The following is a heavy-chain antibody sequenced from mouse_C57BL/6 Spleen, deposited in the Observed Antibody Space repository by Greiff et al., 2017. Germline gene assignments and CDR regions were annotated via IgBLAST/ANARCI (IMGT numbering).Heavy chain of an antibody. CDR1: GFTFSSYG. Sequence: EVQVVESGGDLVKPGGSLKLSCAASGFTFSSYGMSWVRQTPDKRLEWVATISSGGSYTYYPDSVKGRFTISRDNAKNTLYLQMSSLKSEDTAMYYCASYGSSYWFAYWGQGTLVTVSA. CDR2: ISSGGSYT. J-gene: IGHJ3*01. CDR3: ASYGSSYWFAY. D-gene: IGHD1-1*01. V-gene: IGHV5-6*01.